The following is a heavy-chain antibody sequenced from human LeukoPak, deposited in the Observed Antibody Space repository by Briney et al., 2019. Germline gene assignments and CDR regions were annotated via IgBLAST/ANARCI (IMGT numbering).Heavy chain of an antibody. J-gene: IGHJ4*02. V-gene: IGHV3-21*01. Sequence: GGSLRLSCAASGFTFSSYSMNWVRQAPGKGLEWVSSISSSSSYIYYADSVKGRFTISRDNAKNSLYLQMNSLRAEDTAVYYCARTRITMVRGARYYFDYWGQGTLVTVSS. CDR1: GFTFSSYS. CDR2: ISSSSSYI. CDR3: ARTRITMVRGARYYFDY. D-gene: IGHD3-10*01.